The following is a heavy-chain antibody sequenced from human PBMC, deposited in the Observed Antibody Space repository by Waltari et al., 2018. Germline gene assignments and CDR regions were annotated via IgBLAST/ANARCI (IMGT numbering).Heavy chain of an antibody. V-gene: IGHV3-15*07. D-gene: IGHD5-12*01. Sequence: GLILSNAWMNWVRQVPGKGLEWVGRIKSNTDGGTIDYAAPVRGRFTISRDDSKNLMYLQMSSLKTEDTGIYYCTTHKGWLICDRWGQGTLVTVSS. J-gene: IGHJ5*02. CDR2: IKSNTDGGTI. CDR3: TTHKGWLICDR. CDR1: GLILSNAW.